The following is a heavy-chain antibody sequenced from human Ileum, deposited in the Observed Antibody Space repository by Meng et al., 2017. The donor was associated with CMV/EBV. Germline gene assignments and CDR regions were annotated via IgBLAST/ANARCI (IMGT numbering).Heavy chain of an antibody. CDR1: GYTFTSYY. D-gene: IGHD3-22*01. CDR2: INPSGGST. CDR3: ARDLASDSSGRQGTYFDY. V-gene: IGHV1-46*01. J-gene: IGHJ4*02. Sequence: ASVKVSCKASGYTFTSYYMHWVRQAPGQGLEWMGIINPSGGSTSYAQKFQGRVTMTRDTSTSIVYMELSSLRSEDTAVYYCARDLASDSSGRQGTYFDYWGQGTLVTV.